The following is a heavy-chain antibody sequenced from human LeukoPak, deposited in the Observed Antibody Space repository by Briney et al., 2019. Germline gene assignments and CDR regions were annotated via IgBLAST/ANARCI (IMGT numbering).Heavy chain of an antibody. V-gene: IGHV1-2*02. J-gene: IGHJ4*02. CDR2: INPNSGGT. D-gene: IGHD1-26*01. Sequence: ASVKVSCKASGYTFTAYYMHWVRQAPGQGLEWMGWINPNSGGTNYAQKFQGRVTMTRDTSISTAYMELSRLRSDDTAVYYCARDGDVGATGKYFDYWGQGTLVTVSS. CDR1: GYTFTAYY. CDR3: ARDGDVGATGKYFDY.